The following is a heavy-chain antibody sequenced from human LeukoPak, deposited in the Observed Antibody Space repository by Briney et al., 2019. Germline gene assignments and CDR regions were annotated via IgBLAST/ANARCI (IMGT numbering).Heavy chain of an antibody. D-gene: IGHD2-2*03. J-gene: IGHJ4*02. CDR2: IYYSGST. V-gene: IGHV4-39*07. CDR1: GGSISSSSYY. CDR3: AREMAIVVVPAALPWYFDY. Sequence: PSETLSLTCTASGGSISSSSYYWGWIRQPPGKGLEWIGSIYYSGSTYYNPSLKSRVTISVDTSKNQFSLKLSSVTAADTAVYYCAREMAIVVVPAALPWYFDYWGQGTLVTVSS.